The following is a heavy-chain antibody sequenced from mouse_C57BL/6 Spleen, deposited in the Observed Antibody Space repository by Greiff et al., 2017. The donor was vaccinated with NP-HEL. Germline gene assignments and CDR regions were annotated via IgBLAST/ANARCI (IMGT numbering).Heavy chain of an antibody. D-gene: IGHD1-1*01. CDR2: IDPSDSYT. Sequence: QVHLPPPWAPLFLPFPSFNFSFNSSFYTFTIYFIHFLNHIPLQGLEWIGVIDPSDSYTNYNQKFKGKATLTVDTSSSTAYMQLSSLTSEDSAVYYCARWATVVATRYFDVWGTGTTVTVSS. V-gene: IGHV1-59*01. J-gene: IGHJ1*03. CDR1: FYTFTIYF. CDR3: ARWATVVATRYFDV.